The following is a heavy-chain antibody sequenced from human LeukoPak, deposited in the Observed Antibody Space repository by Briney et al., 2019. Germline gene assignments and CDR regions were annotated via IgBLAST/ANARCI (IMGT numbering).Heavy chain of an antibody. CDR2: IYYSGST. D-gene: IGHD6-19*01. CDR3: ARHVSSGLDY. J-gene: IGHJ4*02. Sequence: SETLSLTCTVSGGSISGYYWSWIRQPPGKGLEWIGYIYYSGSTKYNPSLKSRVTISVDTSKNQFSLKLSSVTAADTAVYYCARHVSSGLDYWGQGTLVTVSS. V-gene: IGHV4-59*08. CDR1: GGSISGYY.